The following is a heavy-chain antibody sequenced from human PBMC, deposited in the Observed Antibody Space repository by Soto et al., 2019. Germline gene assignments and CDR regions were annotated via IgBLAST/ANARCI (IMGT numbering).Heavy chain of an antibody. CDR2: ITCSGGNT. V-gene: IGHV3-23*01. CDR3: AKDSDHYDSSGYYYGFDY. J-gene: IGHJ4*02. CDR1: GFTFDNHS. Sequence: PGGSLRLSCTPSGFTFDNHSMHWVRQAPGKGLEWVSLITCSGGNTYYADSVKGRFTISRDNSKNTLYLQMNSLRAEDTAVYYCAKDSDHYDSSGYYYGFDYWGQGTLVTVSS. D-gene: IGHD3-22*01.